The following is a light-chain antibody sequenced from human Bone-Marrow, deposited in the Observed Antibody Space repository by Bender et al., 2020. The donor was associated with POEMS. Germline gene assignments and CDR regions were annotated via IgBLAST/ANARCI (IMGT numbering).Light chain of an antibody. V-gene: IGLV2-8*01. Sequence: QSALTQPPSAPGSPGQAVTISCTGSGSDFVSWYQLLPGKAPQLPLYEVSQRPAGVPDRLSGSKSGNTASLTVSGLQAEDEADYYCSSYEDREYLVFGGGTKLTV. CDR1: GSDFV. CDR3: SSYEDREYLV. J-gene: IGLJ3*02. CDR2: EVS.